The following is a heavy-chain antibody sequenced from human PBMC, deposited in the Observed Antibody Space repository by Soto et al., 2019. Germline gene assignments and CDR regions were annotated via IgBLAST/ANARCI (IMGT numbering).Heavy chain of an antibody. CDR1: GFTFSTYS. CDR3: ARDDIPGIAVAIYGMEV. D-gene: IGHD6-19*01. Sequence: PGGSLRLSCAASGFTFSTYSLTWVRQAPGKGLEWVSYISGRSSAIYYADSVKGRFTISRDNSTNTLFLQMNSLRAEDTAVYYCARDDIPGIAVAIYGMEVWGQGTTVTVSS. V-gene: IGHV3-48*01. CDR2: ISGRSSAI. J-gene: IGHJ6*02.